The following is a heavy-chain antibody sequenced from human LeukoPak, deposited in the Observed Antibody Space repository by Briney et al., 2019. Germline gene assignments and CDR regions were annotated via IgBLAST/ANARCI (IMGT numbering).Heavy chain of an antibody. CDR2: INPNSGGT. Sequence: ASVKVSCTASGYTFTGYYMHWVRQAPGQGLEWMGWINPNSGGTNYAQKFQGRVTMTRDTSISTAYMELSRLRSDDTAVYYCTIAVAASYNWFDPWGQGTLVTVSS. J-gene: IGHJ5*02. D-gene: IGHD6-19*01. CDR1: GYTFTGYY. V-gene: IGHV1-2*02. CDR3: TIAVAASYNWFDP.